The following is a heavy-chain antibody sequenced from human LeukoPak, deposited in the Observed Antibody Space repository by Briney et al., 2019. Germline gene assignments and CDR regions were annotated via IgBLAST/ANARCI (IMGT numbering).Heavy chain of an antibody. CDR1: GYTFTAYY. CDR3: ARGVGTRYYYYYYMDV. J-gene: IGHJ6*03. D-gene: IGHD1-26*01. V-gene: IGHV1-46*01. Sequence: GASVKVPCKASGYTFTAYYIHWVRQAPGQGLEWMGIINPSGGRTSYAQKFQGRVTMTRDMSTSTVHMELSSLRSEDTAVYYCARGVGTRYYYYYYMDVWGKGTTVTVSS. CDR2: INPSGGRT.